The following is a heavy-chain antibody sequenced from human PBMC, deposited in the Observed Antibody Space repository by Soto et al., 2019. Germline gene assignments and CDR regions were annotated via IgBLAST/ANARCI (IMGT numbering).Heavy chain of an antibody. CDR3: ARDFGSTSLSLYYYYYYGMDV. V-gene: IGHV3-48*03. CDR2: ISSSGSTI. J-gene: IGHJ6*02. Sequence: LRLSCAASGFTFSSYEMNWVRQAPGKGLEWVSYISSSGSTIYYADSVKGRFTISRDNAKNSLYLQMNSLRAEDTAVYYCARDFGSTSLSLYYYYYYGMDVWGQGTTVTVSS. D-gene: IGHD2-2*01. CDR1: GFTFSSYE.